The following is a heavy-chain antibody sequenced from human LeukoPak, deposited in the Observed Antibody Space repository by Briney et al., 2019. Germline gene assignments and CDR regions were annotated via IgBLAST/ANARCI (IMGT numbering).Heavy chain of an antibody. Sequence: PGGSLRLSCAASGFTFSGSAMSWVRQAPGKGLDWVSLISSTGGNSYYADSVKGRFPISRDNSKDTLYLQMDSLRAEDTAIYYCARDIQLSTWGLGTKVTVSS. CDR2: ISSTGGNS. CDR1: GFTFSGSA. D-gene: IGHD5-24*01. J-gene: IGHJ3*01. CDR3: ARDIQLST. V-gene: IGHV3-23*01.